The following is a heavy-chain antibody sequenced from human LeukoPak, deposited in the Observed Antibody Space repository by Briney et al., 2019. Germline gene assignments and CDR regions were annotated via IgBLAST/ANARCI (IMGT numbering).Heavy chain of an antibody. V-gene: IGHV1-18*01. CDR2: ISAYNGNT. CDR1: SYTFTSYD. D-gene: IGHD2-15*01. J-gene: IGHJ3*02. Sequence: ASVKVSCKASSYTFTSYDISWVRQAPGQGLEWMGWISAYNGNTNYAQKLQGRVTMTTDTSTSTAYMELRSLRSDDTAVYYCARYCSGGSCGSLDAFDIWGQGTMVTVSS. CDR3: ARYCSGGSCGSLDAFDI.